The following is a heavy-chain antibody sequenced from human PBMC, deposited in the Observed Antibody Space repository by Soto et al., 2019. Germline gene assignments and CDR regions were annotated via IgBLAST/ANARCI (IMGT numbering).Heavy chain of an antibody. CDR3: AREVMITFGGVIPSKGYFDL. CDR2: IYYSGST. CDR1: GGSISSGDYY. Sequence: QVQLQESGPGLVKPSQTLSLTCTVSGGSISSGDYYWSWIRQPPGKGLEWIGYIYYSGSTYYNPSLKSRVTISVDTSKNQFSLKLSSVTAADTAVYYCAREVMITFGGVIPSKGYFDLWGRGTLVTVSS. D-gene: IGHD3-16*02. J-gene: IGHJ2*01. V-gene: IGHV4-30-4*01.